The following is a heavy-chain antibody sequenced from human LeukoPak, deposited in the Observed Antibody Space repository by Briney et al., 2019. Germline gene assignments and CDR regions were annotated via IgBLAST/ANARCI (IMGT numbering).Heavy chain of an antibody. Sequence: PGGSLRLSCAASGFTFSTYWMHWVRQAPGKGLVWVSRINTDGSSTLYADSVKGRFTISRDNAKNTLYLQVNSLRAEDTAVYYCARGANYGGNLGVSWGQGTLVTVSS. J-gene: IGHJ5*02. V-gene: IGHV3-74*01. D-gene: IGHD4-23*01. CDR3: ARGANYGGNLGVS. CDR1: GFTFSTYW. CDR2: INTDGSST.